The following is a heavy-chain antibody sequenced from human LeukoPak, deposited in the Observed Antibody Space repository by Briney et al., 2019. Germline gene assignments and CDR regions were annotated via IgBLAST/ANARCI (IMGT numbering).Heavy chain of an antibody. CDR3: AKDYFPQTYSSSWYFDC. J-gene: IGHJ4*02. CDR1: GFTVSSNY. V-gene: IGHV3-23*01. Sequence: QTGGSLRLSCAASGFTVSSNYMSWVRQAPGKGLEWVSAISGSGGSTYYADSVKGRFTISRDNSKNTLYLQMNSLRAEDTAVYYCAKDYFPQTYSSSWYFDCWGQGTLVTVSS. CDR2: ISGSGGST. D-gene: IGHD6-13*01.